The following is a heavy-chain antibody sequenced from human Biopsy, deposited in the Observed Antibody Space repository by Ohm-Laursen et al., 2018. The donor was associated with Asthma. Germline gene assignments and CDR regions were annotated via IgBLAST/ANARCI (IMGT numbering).Heavy chain of an antibody. CDR3: GRERSYMVDY. CDR2: IWFDGSNK. CDR1: GFTFGSYG. D-gene: IGHD3-10*01. J-gene: IGHJ4*02. V-gene: IGHV3-33*01. Sequence: SLRLSCTASGFTFGSYGLHWVRQAPGKGLEWVADIWFDGSNKHYADSVKGRFTISRNNSKNTLYFQTNSLRAEDTAIYYCGRERSYMVDYWGQGTLVSVSS.